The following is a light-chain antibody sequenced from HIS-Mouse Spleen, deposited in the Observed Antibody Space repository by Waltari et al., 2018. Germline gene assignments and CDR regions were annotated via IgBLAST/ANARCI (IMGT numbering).Light chain of an antibody. J-gene: IGLJ2*01. CDR3: SSYAGSNNLV. CDR2: EVS. V-gene: IGLV2-8*01. Sequence: QSALTQPPSASGSPGQSVTISCTGTSSDVGGYNYVSWYQQHPGKAPKLMIYEVSKRPSGGPDRFSGSKSGNTASLTVAGLQAEDEADYYCSSYAGSNNLVFGGGTKLTV. CDR1: SSDVGGYNY.